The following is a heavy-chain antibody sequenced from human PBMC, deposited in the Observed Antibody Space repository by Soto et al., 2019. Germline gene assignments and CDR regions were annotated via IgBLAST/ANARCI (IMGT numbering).Heavy chain of an antibody. CDR1: GFTFCSYW. D-gene: IGHD2-15*01. CDR2: IKQDGSEK. Sequence: GGGPRLSFAAPGFTFCSYWVSWVPQAPGKGVEWVANIKQDGSEKYYVDSVKGRFTISRDNAKNSLYLQMNSLRAEDTAVYYCARDPPRYCSGGSCPELDYWGQGTLVTVSS. J-gene: IGHJ4*02. V-gene: IGHV3-7*05. CDR3: ARDPPRYCSGGSCPELDY.